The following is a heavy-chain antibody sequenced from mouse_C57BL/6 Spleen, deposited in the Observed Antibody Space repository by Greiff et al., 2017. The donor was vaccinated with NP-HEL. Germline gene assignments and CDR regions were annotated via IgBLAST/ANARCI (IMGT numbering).Heavy chain of an antibody. CDR2: IYPGDGDT. V-gene: IGHV1-82*01. CDR3: ARRAYSNYVGYFDV. Sequence: QVQLQQSGPELVKPGASVKISCKASGYAFSSSWMNWVKQRPGKGLEWIGRIYPGDGDTNYNGKFKGKATLTADKSSSTAYMQLSSLTSEDSAVYFCARRAYSNYVGYFDVWGTGTTVTVSS. D-gene: IGHD2-5*01. J-gene: IGHJ1*03. CDR1: GYAFSSSW.